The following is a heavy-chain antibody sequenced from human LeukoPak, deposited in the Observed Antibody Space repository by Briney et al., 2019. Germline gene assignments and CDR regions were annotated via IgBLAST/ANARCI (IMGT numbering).Heavy chain of an antibody. CDR1: GYTFTSYG. J-gene: IGHJ4*02. D-gene: IGHD3-22*01. CDR2: ISAYNGNT. CDR3: ARDYYDSSGYYYVPYFDY. V-gene: IGHV1-18*01. Sequence: ASVNVSCKASGYTFTSYGISWVRQAPGQGLEWMGWISAYNGNTNYAQKLQGRVTMTTDTSTSTAYMELRSLRSDDTAVYYCARDYYDSSGYYYVPYFDYWGQGTLVTVSS.